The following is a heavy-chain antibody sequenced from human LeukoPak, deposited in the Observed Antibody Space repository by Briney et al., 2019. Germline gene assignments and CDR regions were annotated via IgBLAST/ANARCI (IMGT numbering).Heavy chain of an antibody. CDR2: INPSGGST. CDR3: ARGSNPLLWFGESFDY. V-gene: IGHV1-46*01. CDR1: GYTFTSYY. D-gene: IGHD3-10*01. J-gene: IGHJ4*02. Sequence: GASVKVSCKASGYTFTSYYMHWVRQAPGQGLEWMGIINPSGGSTSYAQKFQGRVTMTRGTSTSTVYMELSSLRSEDTAVYYCARGSNPLLWFGESFDYWGQGTLVTVSS.